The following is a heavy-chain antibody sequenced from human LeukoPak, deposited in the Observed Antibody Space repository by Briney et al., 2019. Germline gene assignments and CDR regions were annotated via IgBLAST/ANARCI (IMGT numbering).Heavy chain of an antibody. J-gene: IGHJ4*02. CDR3: ARGDDILTGYDIDY. D-gene: IGHD3-9*01. Sequence: PGGSLRLSCAASGFTFSSYWMRWVRQAPGKGLVWVSRINSDGSSTSYADSVKGRFTISRDNAKNTLYLQMNSLRAEDTAVYYCARGDDILTGYDIDYWGQGTLVTVSS. V-gene: IGHV3-74*01. CDR2: INSDGSST. CDR1: GFTFSSYW.